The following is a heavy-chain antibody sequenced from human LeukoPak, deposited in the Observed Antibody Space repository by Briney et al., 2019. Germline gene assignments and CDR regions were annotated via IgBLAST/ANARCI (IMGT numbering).Heavy chain of an antibody. CDR1: GGSISSYY. V-gene: IGHV4-59*08. J-gene: IGHJ4*02. Sequence: PSETLSLTCTVSGGSISSYYWSWIGQPPGKGLEWIGDIYYSGSTNYNPSLKSRVTISVDTSKNQFSLKLSSVTAADTAVYYCARHGTVAGTFAFDYWGQGTLVTVSS. CDR2: IYYSGST. D-gene: IGHD6-19*01. CDR3: ARHGTVAGTFAFDY.